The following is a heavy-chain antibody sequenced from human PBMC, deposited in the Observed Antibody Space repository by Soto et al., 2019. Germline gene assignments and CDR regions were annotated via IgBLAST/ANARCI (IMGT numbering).Heavy chain of an antibody. Sequence: PGWSLRLSCAASGFTFSSYAMSLVRQAPGKGLEWVSAISGSGGSTYYADSVKGRFTISRDNSKNTLYLQMNSLRAEDTAVYYCAKGLPDCSGGSCYSGTLGYFDYWGEGTLVTVSS. CDR2: ISGSGGST. CDR3: AKGLPDCSGGSCYSGTLGYFDY. D-gene: IGHD2-15*01. J-gene: IGHJ4*02. V-gene: IGHV3-23*01. CDR1: GFTFSSYA.